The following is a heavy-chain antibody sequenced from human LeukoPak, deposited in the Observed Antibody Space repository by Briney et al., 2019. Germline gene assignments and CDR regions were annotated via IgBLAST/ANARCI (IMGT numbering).Heavy chain of an antibody. D-gene: IGHD3-10*01. CDR1: GSTFSSYE. V-gene: IGHV3-48*03. CDR2: ISSTGGTT. Sequence: GGSLRLSCAASGSTFSSYEMNWVRQAPGKGLEGVSYISSTGGTTYYADSVKGRFTFSRDNSKDTLYLQMNSLRAEDTAVYYCARGGYYGSGTYYSPTSPHWGQGTLVTVSS. CDR3: ARGGYYGSGTYYSPTSPH. J-gene: IGHJ4*02.